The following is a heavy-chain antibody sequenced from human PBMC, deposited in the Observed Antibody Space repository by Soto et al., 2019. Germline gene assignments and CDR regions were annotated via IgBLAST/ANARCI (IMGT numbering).Heavy chain of an antibody. J-gene: IGHJ4*02. CDR2: TYYRSKWYN. V-gene: IGHV6-1*01. CDR3: ERSSGYFDF. Sequence: SQTLSLTCAISGDTVSSNSAACNWIRQSPSRGLEWLGRTYYRSKWYNEYAVSVKSRIIVKPDTSKNQFSLQLNSVTPEDTAVYYCERSSGYFDFWGQGTMVTVSS. D-gene: IGHD6-6*01. CDR1: GDTVSSNSAA.